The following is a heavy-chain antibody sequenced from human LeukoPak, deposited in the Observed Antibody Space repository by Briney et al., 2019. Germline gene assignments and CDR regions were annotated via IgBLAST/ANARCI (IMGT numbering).Heavy chain of an antibody. J-gene: IGHJ4*02. Sequence: SETLSLTCAVYGGSFSGYYWSWIRQPPGKGLEWIGEINHSGSTNYNPSLKSRVTISVDTSKNQFSLKLSSVTAADTAVYYCARGVPNYYDSSGYYDDGYWGQGTLVTVSS. CDR3: ARGVPNYYDSSGYYDDGY. CDR1: GGSFSGYY. V-gene: IGHV4-34*01. D-gene: IGHD3-22*01. CDR2: INHSGST.